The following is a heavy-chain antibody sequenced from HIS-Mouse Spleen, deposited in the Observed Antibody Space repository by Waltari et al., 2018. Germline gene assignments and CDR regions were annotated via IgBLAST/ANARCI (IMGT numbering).Heavy chain of an antibody. CDR3: ARDPYSSSLDY. D-gene: IGHD6-6*01. Sequence: EVQLVESGGGLVQPGGSLRLSCAASGFTFSSYWMRWVRQAPGKGLEWVANIKQDGSEKYYVDSVKGRFTISRDNAKNSLYLQMNSLRAEDTAVYYCARDPYSSSLDYWGQGTLVTVSS. J-gene: IGHJ4*02. V-gene: IGHV3-7*01. CDR1: GFTFSSYW. CDR2: IKQDGSEK.